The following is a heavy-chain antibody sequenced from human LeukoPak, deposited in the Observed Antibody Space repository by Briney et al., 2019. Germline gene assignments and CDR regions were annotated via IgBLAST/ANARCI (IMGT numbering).Heavy chain of an antibody. Sequence: SQTLSLTCTVSGGSINSGGYYWSWIRQHPGKGLEWIGYIFYSGTTYYNPSLKNRVTISLDTSKNQFSLKLSSVTAADTAVYYCARDGRHYSDYIQGNAFDIWGQGTMVTVSS. V-gene: IGHV4-31*03. CDR1: GGSINSGGYY. CDR3: ARDGRHYSDYIQGNAFDI. D-gene: IGHD4-11*01. CDR2: IFYSGTT. J-gene: IGHJ3*02.